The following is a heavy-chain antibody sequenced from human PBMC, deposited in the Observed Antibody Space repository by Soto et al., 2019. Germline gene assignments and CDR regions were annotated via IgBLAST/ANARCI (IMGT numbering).Heavy chain of an antibody. Sequence: LSLTCTVSGGSIKNYFWSWIRQSPGKGLEWMGYVYSTGSTHYNPSLKSRLTMSVDTSKSHFSLRLTSVTTADTATYYCAKAGGTYYYDSSGYHTGLYYFDYWGQGTLVTVSS. CDR1: GGSIKNYF. CDR2: VYSTGST. CDR3: AKAGGTYYYDSSGYHTGLYYFDY. V-gene: IGHV4-59*01. D-gene: IGHD3-22*01. J-gene: IGHJ4*02.